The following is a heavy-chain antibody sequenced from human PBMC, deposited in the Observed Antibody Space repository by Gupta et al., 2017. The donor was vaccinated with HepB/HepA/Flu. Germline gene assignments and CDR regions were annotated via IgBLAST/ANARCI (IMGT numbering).Heavy chain of an antibody. CDR3: TTDLTNYGMDV. Sequence: EVQLVQFGGALVKPGGSLSLSCAASGFTLSISSAWMSWVRQAPGKGLEWVGRIKSKTDGGTTDYAAPVRGRFSISRDDSKNTLYLQMSSLQTEDTAVYYCTTDLTNYGMDVWGQGTMVTVSS. CDR1: GFTLSISSAW. J-gene: IGHJ6*02. D-gene: IGHD4-11*01. CDR2: IKSKTDGGTT. V-gene: IGHV3-15*02.